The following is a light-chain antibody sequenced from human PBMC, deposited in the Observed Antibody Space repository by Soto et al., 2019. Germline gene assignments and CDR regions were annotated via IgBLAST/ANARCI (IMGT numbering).Light chain of an antibody. J-gene: IGLJ1*01. CDR2: DVS. Sequence: QSVQTQPASVSGSPGQSITISCTGTGSDVGAYRYVSWYQQHPGQAPKLIIYDVSNRPSGVSDRFSGSKSGNTASLTISGLQSEDEADYYCDSYTSSSSYAFGTGTKVTVL. V-gene: IGLV2-14*01. CDR3: DSYTSSSSYA. CDR1: GSDVGAYRY.